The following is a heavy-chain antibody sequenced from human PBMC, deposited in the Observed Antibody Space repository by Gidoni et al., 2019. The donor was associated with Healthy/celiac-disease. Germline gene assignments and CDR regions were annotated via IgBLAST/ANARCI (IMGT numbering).Heavy chain of an antibody. CDR1: GFTFSSYW. Sequence: EVQLVESGGGLVQPGGSRRLSCAAAGFTFSSYWMSWVRQAPGKGRGWVANIKQDGSEKYYVDSVKGRFTISRDNAKNSLYLQMNSLRAEDTAVYYCARDQGSGWYAHWGQGTLVTVSS. D-gene: IGHD6-19*01. CDR2: IKQDGSEK. J-gene: IGHJ5*02. V-gene: IGHV3-7*01. CDR3: ARDQGSGWYAH.